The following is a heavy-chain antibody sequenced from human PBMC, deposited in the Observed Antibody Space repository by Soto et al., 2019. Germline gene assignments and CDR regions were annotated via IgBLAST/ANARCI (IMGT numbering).Heavy chain of an antibody. CDR2: IIPIFGTA. CDR1: GGTFSSYA. CDR3: ARVYSSSSYYYYYGMDV. D-gene: IGHD6-13*01. J-gene: IGHJ6*02. Sequence: SVKVSCKASGGTFSSYAISWVRQAPGQGLEWVGGIIPIFGTANYAQKFQGRVTITADKSTSTAYMELSSLRSEDTAVYYCARVYSSSSYYYYYGMDVWGQGTTVTVSS. V-gene: IGHV1-69*06.